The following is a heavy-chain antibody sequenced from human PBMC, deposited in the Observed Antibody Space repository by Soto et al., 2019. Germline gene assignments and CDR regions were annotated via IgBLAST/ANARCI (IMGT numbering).Heavy chain of an antibody. J-gene: IGHJ6*02. CDR1: GYTFTSYG. CDR2: ISAYNGNT. CDR3: ARFAGYSYGYLTYYYGMDV. V-gene: IGHV1-18*04. Sequence: ASVKVSCKASGYTFTSYGISRVRQAPGQGLEWMGWISAYNGNTNYAQKLQGRVTMTTDTSTSTAYMELRSLRSDDTAVYYCARFAGYSYGYLTYYYGMDVWGQGTTVTVSS. D-gene: IGHD5-18*01.